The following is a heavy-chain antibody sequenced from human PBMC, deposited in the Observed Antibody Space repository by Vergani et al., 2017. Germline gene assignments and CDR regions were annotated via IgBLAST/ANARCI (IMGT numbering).Heavy chain of an antibody. CDR2: IYYSGST. Sequence: QVQLQESGPGLVKPSQTLSLTCTVSGGSISSGGYYWSWIRQHPGKGLEWIGYIYYSGSTYYNPSLKSRVTISVDTSKNQFSLKLSSVTAADTAVYYCARGRGLLGSSSGWTDAFDIWGQGTMVTVSS. J-gene: IGHJ3*02. CDR1: GGSISSGGYY. V-gene: IGHV4-31*03. D-gene: IGHD6-19*01. CDR3: ARGRGLLGSSSGWTDAFDI.